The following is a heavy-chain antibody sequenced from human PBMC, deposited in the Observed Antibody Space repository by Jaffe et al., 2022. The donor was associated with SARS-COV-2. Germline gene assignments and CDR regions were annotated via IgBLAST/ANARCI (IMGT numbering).Heavy chain of an antibody. V-gene: IGHV4-61*02. CDR3: ARDPRDGYGHFDY. D-gene: IGHD5-12*01. CDR2: IFDTGTP. J-gene: IGHJ4*02. CDR1: GGSMSGGSYH. Sequence: QVQLQESGPGLVKPSQTLSLTCTVSGGSMSGGSYHWGWIRQPAGKGLEWIGRIFDTGTPEYNPSLKSRVTISVDKSKNQFSLKLTSVTAADTAVYYCARDPRDGYGHFDYWGRGALVTVSS.